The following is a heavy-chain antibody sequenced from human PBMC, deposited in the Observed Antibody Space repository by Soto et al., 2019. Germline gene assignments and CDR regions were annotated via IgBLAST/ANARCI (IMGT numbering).Heavy chain of an antibody. CDR1: GGSISSGDYY. D-gene: IGHD2-2*01. Sequence: QVQLQESGPGLVKPSQTLSLTCTVSGGSISSGDYYWSWIRQPPGKGLGWIGYIYYSGSTYYNPSIKSRVTISVDTSKHQFSLKLSSVTAADTAVYYCARVAGLPAAPYYGMDVWGQGTTVTVSS. J-gene: IGHJ6*02. CDR3: ARVAGLPAAPYYGMDV. V-gene: IGHV4-30-4*01. CDR2: IYYSGST.